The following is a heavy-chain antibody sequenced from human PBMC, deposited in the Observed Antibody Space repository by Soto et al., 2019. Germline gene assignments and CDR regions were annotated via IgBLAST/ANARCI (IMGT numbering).Heavy chain of an antibody. CDR2: ISWDGGST. CDR3: AKGEQWLIELYGMDV. CDR1: GFTFDDYT. Sequence: GGSLRLSCAASGFTFDDYTMHWVRQAPGKGLEWVSLISWDGGSTYYADSVKGRFTISRDNSKNSLYLQMNSLRTEDTALYYCAKGEQWLIELYGMDVWGQGTTVTVSS. V-gene: IGHV3-43*01. D-gene: IGHD6-19*01. J-gene: IGHJ6*02.